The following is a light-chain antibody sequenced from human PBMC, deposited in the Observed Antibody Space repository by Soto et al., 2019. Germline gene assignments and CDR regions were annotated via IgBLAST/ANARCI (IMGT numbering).Light chain of an antibody. Sequence: EIGMTQSPATLSVSPGEGATLSCRASQSISSKLAWYQQKPGQAPRLLIYAASTRATGVPARFSGSGSGTEFTLTISSLQSEDLAVYYCQHYTDWRWTFGQGTKVEIK. CDR3: QHYTDWRWT. V-gene: IGKV3-15*01. CDR2: AAS. J-gene: IGKJ1*01. CDR1: QSISSK.